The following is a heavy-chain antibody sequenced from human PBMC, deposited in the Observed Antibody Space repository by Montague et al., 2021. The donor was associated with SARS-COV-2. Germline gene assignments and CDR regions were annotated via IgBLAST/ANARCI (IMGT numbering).Heavy chain of an antibody. CDR3: ARLAAPGTKDWFDP. D-gene: IGHD6-13*01. CDR1: GFSLITAGVS. Sequence: VKPTQTLTLTCTLSGFSLITAGVSVAWIRQSPGKPLEWLARIDWDDDKYYTTSLQTRLTISKDTSKDQVVLIMTNMDPADTAMYYCARLAAPGTKDWFDPWGQGVLVTFSS. V-gene: IGHV2-70*11. J-gene: IGHJ5*02. CDR2: IDWDDDK.